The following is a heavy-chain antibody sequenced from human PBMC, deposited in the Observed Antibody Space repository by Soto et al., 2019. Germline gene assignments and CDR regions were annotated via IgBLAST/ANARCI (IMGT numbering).Heavy chain of an antibody. V-gene: IGHV4-30-4*01. J-gene: IGHJ6*02. CDR2: IYYSGST. CDR1: GGSISSGDYY. D-gene: IGHD6-13*01. Sequence: QVQLQESGPVLVKPSQTLSLTCTVSGGSISSGDYYWSWIRQPPGKGLEWIGYIYYSGSTYYNPSLKSRVTISVDTSKNQFSLKLSSVTAADTAVYYCAREEGAAAENPYCDCGMDVWGQGTTVTVSS. CDR3: AREEGAAAENPYCDCGMDV.